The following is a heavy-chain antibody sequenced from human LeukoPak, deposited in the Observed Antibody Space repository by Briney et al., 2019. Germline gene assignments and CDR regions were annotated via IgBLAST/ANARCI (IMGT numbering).Heavy chain of an antibody. D-gene: IGHD2-15*01. CDR2: INPNSGGT. Sequence: GASVKVSCRASGYTFTGYYMHWVRQAPGQGLEWMGWINPNSGGTNYAQKFQGRVTMTRDTSISTAYMELSRLRSDDTAVYYCARLLFPTYYFDYWGQGTLVTVSS. J-gene: IGHJ4*02. V-gene: IGHV1-2*02. CDR3: ARLLFPTYYFDY. CDR1: GYTFTGYY.